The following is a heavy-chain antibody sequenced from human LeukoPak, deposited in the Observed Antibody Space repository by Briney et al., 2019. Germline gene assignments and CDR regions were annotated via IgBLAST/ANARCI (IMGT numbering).Heavy chain of an antibody. V-gene: IGHV1-69*06. CDR1: AGTFSRYV. J-gene: IGHJ3*02. D-gene: IGHD3-10*01. Sequence: SVKVSCKTSAGTFSRYVISWVRQAPGQGLEWMGRITPMSATPSQTQWIQGRVTITADISTNTDYLDLSSLRSEDTALYFCAGDPPGTPVGFDIWGQGTMVTVSS. CDR2: ITPMSATP. CDR3: AGDPPGTPVGFDI.